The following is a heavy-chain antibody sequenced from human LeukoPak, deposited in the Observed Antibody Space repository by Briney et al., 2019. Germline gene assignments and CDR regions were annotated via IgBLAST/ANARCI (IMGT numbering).Heavy chain of an antibody. CDR2: ISAYNGNT. D-gene: IGHD3-16*01. V-gene: IGHV1-18*04. CDR1: GYTFTSYY. J-gene: IGHJ6*03. CDR3: ARVSLGLNGYMDV. Sequence: GASVKVSCKASGYTFTSYYMHWVRQAPGQGLEWMGWISAYNGNTNYAQKLQGRVTMTTDTSTSTAYMELRSLRSDDTAVYYCARVSLGLNGYMDVWGKGTTVTVSS.